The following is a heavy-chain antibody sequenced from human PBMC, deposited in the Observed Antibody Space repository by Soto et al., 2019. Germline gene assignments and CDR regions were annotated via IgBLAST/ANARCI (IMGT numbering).Heavy chain of an antibody. J-gene: IGHJ4*02. Sequence: QVQLQESGPGLVKPSGTLSLTCAVSGGSISSSNWWSWVRQPPGKGLEWIGEIYHSGSTNYNPSLKSRVTVSEDKSKSQFSLRLTSVTAADTAVYYCAGASVAGDVDYWGQGTLVTVSS. V-gene: IGHV4-4*02. CDR1: GGSISSSNW. CDR3: AGASVAGDVDY. CDR2: IYHSGST. D-gene: IGHD6-19*01.